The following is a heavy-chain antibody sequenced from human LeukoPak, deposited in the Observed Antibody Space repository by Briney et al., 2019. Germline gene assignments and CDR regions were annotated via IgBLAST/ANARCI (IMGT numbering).Heavy chain of an antibody. J-gene: IGHJ4*02. D-gene: IGHD4-17*01. CDR3: ASGSNGDYDY. CDR2: ISSSSSYI. V-gene: IGHV3-21*01. CDR1: GFTFSSYS. Sequence: GGSLRLSCAASGFTFSSYSMNWVRQAPGKGLEWVSFISSSSSYIYYADSVKGRFTISRDNAKNSLYLQMNSLRAEDTAVYYCASGSNGDYDYWGQGTLVTVSS.